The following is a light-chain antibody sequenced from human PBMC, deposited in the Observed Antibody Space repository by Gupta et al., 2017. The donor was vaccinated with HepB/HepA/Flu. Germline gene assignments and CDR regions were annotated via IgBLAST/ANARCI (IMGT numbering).Light chain of an antibody. CDR3: SSYTTSSAV. Sequence: QSALTQPASVSGSPGQSITISCTGTSSDIGGYNFLSWYQQYPGKAPKLMIFDVSDRPSGVSNRFSGSKSGNTASLTISGLQAEDEAVYYCSSYTTSSAVFGGGTKVTVL. V-gene: IGLV2-14*03. CDR1: SSDIGGYNF. J-gene: IGLJ2*01. CDR2: DVS.